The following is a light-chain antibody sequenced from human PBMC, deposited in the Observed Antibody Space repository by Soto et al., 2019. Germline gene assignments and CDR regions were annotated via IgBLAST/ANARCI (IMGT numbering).Light chain of an antibody. CDR3: QQYCSSHMYT. Sequence: DIVLTQSPGTLYLSPWERATLSCRARQSLSGNYLAWYQQRPGQPPMILIYGASSRATGIPERFSGSGSGTDVTLTISRLEPEEFAVYICQQYCSSHMYTVGQGTKLEIK. CDR1: QSLSGNY. CDR2: GAS. J-gene: IGKJ2*01. V-gene: IGKV3-20*01.